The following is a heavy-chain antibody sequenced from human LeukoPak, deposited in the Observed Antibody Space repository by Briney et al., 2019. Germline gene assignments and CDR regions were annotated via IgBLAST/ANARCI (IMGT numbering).Heavy chain of an antibody. V-gene: IGHV3-7*01. CDR3: VRGGTYWTVS. Sequence: GGSLRLSCAASGFIFSRSWMSWVRQAPGKGLEWVATIKTDGSEKSHVDSVSGRFTISRDNTKDSLFLQMKSLRVDDTAVYYCVRGGTYWTVSWGQGTLVTVSS. CDR2: IKTDGSEK. J-gene: IGHJ5*01. CDR1: GFIFSRSW.